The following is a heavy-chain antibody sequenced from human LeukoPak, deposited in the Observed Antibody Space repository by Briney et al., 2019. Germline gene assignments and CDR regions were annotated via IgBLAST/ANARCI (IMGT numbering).Heavy chain of an antibody. J-gene: IGHJ4*02. CDR1: GYTFTSYD. CDR3: ARYPPQGWFGEFD. V-gene: IGHV1-8*01. CDR2: MNPNSGNT. D-gene: IGHD3-10*01. Sequence: ASVKVSCKASGYTFTSYDINWVRQATGQGLEWMGWMNPNSGNTDYAQKLQGRVTRTRKTSISTAYMELSSLRSEDTAVYYCARYPPQGWFGEFDWGQGTLVTVSS.